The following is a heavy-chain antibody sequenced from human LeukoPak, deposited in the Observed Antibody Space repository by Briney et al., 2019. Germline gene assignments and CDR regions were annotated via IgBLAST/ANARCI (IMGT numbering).Heavy chain of an antibody. J-gene: IGHJ4*02. CDR1: GFTFSSYG. V-gene: IGHV3-33*01. CDR2: IWYDGSNK. Sequence: PGGSLRLSCAASGFTFSSYGMHWVRQAPGKGLEWVAVIWYDGSNKYYADSVKGRFTISRDNPKNTLYLQMNSLRAEDTAVYYCASLTVALDCWGQGTLVTVSS. D-gene: IGHD4-23*01. CDR3: ASLTVALDC.